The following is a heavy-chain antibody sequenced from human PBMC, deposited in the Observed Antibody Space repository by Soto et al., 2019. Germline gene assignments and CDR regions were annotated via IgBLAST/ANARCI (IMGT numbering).Heavy chain of an antibody. V-gene: IGHV4-61*08. Sequence: QVQLQESGPGLVKPSETLSLTCIVSGGSVSNDAYYWSWIRQPPGKGLEWIGYIYHSGSTYYNPSLKSRLTISVDTSATQFSLKVSSVTAADTAVYYCARLGIGWEFPFDYWGQGTLVNVSS. CDR1: GGSVSNDAYY. CDR3: ARLGIGWEFPFDY. D-gene: IGHD1-26*01. J-gene: IGHJ4*02. CDR2: IYHSGST.